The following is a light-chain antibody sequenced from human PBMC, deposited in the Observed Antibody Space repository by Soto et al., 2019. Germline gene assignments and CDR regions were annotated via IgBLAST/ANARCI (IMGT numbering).Light chain of an antibody. V-gene: IGKV3-15*01. CDR2: GAS. CDR1: QSVNNN. CDR3: QQYKDWPPGGT. J-gene: IGKJ1*01. Sequence: EIVMTQSPATLSVSPGERATLSCRASQSVNNNLAWYQQKPGQAPRLLIYGASTRATGIPARFSGSGSGTEFTLTISSLQSEDFAVYYCQQYKDWPPGGTFGRGTKVEIK.